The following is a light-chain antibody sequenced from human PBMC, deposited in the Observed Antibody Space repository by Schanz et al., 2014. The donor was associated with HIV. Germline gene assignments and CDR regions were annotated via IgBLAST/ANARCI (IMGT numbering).Light chain of an antibody. V-gene: IGLV2-14*03. Sequence: QFVLTQPASVSGSPGQSITISCTGTSSDVGADNSVSWYQQHPGRAPRLLVYDVTYRPSGVSNRFSGSKSGNTASLTISGLQPEDEADYYCAAWDVNLNGPVFGGGTKLTVL. CDR3: AAWDVNLNGPV. CDR1: SSDVGADNS. J-gene: IGLJ2*01. CDR2: DVT.